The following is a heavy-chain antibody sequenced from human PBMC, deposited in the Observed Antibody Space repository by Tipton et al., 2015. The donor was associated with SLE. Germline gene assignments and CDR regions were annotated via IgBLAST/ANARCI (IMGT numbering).Heavy chain of an antibody. D-gene: IGHD5-12*01. V-gene: IGHV4-59*01. CDR3: ARGPLGGGYSGYDTNWFDP. Sequence: TLSLTCSVSGGSIGRDYWSWIRQPPGKGLEWIGYIHYSGTTYYNPSLKSRVTISVDTSKNQFSLRVHPVTAADTAIYSCARGPLGGGYSGYDTNWFDPWGQGTLVTVSS. CDR2: IHYSGTT. J-gene: IGHJ5*02. CDR1: GGSIGRDY.